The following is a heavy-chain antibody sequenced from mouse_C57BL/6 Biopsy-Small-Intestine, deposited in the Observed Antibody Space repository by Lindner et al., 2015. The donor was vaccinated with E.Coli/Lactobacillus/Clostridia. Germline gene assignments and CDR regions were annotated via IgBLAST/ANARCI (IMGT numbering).Heavy chain of an antibody. CDR1: GYAFSRYW. CDR3: ARANYGSSYGYFDV. D-gene: IGHD1-1*01. V-gene: IGHV1-80*01. CDR2: IYPGDGDT. Sequence: VQLQESGAELVKPGASVKISCKVSGYAFSRYWMNWVKQRPGKGLEWIGQIYPGDGDTNYNGKFKGKATLTADNSPSTAYMQLSSLTSEDSAVYFCARANYGSSYGYFDVWGTGTTVTVSS. J-gene: IGHJ1*03.